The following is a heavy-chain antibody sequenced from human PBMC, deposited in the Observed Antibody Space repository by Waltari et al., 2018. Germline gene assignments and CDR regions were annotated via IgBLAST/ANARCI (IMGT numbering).Heavy chain of an antibody. CDR2: SNPNSGGT. CDR1: GYTFTGYY. J-gene: IGHJ5*02. Sequence: QVQLVQSGAEVKKPGASVKVSCKASGYTFTGYYMHWVRQAPGQGLEWMGWSNPNSGGTNYAQKFQGWVTRTRETSISTAYMELSRLRSDDTAVYYCARASGAAAGNVWFDPWGQGTLVTVSS. V-gene: IGHV1-2*04. CDR3: ARASGAAAGNVWFDP. D-gene: IGHD6-13*01.